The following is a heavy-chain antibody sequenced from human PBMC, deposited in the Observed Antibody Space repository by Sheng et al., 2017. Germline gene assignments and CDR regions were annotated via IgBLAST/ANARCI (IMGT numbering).Heavy chain of an antibody. J-gene: IGHJ3*01. D-gene: IGHD3-10*01. V-gene: IGHV4-38-2*01. CDR3: ARAPTGSDRTADAFDV. Sequence: QVQLQESGPGLVKPSETLSLTCAVSGYSISSGYYWGWIRQPPGKGLEWIGSTYHSGSTYYNPSLKSRITISVDTSKNQFSLKLSSVTAADTAVYYCARAPTGSDRTADAFDVWGQGNPGHRLL. CDR1: GYSISSGYY. CDR2: TYHSGST.